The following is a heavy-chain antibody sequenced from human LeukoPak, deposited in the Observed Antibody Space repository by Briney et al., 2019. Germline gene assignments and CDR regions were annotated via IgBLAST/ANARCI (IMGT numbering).Heavy chain of an antibody. V-gene: IGHV1-2*06. CDR3: ARGRYSSSSHFDY. CDR2: INPNSGGT. Sequence: ASVKVSCKASGYTFTGYYMHWVRQAPGQGLEWVGRINPNSGGTNYAQKFQGRVTMTRDTSISTAYMELSRLISDDTAVYYCARGRYSSSSHFDYWGQGTLVTVSS. D-gene: IGHD6-6*01. J-gene: IGHJ4*02. CDR1: GYTFTGYY.